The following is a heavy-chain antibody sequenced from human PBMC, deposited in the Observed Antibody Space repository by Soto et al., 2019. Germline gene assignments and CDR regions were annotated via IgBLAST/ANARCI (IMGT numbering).Heavy chain of an antibody. CDR1: GYSFTSYW. CDR3: ARAAATSGEPFYFDY. CDR2: IYPGDSDT. D-gene: IGHD2-15*01. Sequence: GESLKISCKGSGYSFTSYWIGWVRQMPGKGLEWMGIIYPGDSDTRYSPSFQGQVTISADKSISTAYLQWSSLKASDTAMYYCARAAATSGEPFYFDYWGQGTLVTVSS. J-gene: IGHJ4*02. V-gene: IGHV5-51*01.